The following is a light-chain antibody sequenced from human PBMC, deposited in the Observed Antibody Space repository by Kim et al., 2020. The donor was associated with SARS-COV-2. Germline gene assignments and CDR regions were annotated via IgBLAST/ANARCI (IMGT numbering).Light chain of an antibody. CDR2: GAS. V-gene: IGKV3-15*01. CDR1: QSVNSN. J-gene: IGKJ4*01. CDR3: QQYNNWPLT. Sequence: EIVMTQSPVTLSVSPGERATLSCRASQSVNSNLAWYQQKPGQAPRLLIYGASTRATGIPARFSCSGSATEFTLTISSLQSEDFAVYHCQQYNNWPLTFGGGTKVDIK.